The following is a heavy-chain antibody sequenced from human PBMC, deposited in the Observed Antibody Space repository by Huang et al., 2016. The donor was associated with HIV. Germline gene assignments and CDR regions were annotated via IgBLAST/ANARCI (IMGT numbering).Heavy chain of an antibody. D-gene: IGHD3-3*01. CDR2: ISDNGRTK. Sequence: VQLEQSGGALVQPGESLRLSCLGSGYSFGSHGMIWVRQAPGKGPECISYISDNGRTKHYADSVKGRFTISRDNGKSFLYLQMNSLKIDDTATYFCARDGGYNFWTGYPTYSFDFWGQGVQVTVSS. V-gene: IGHV3-48*01. J-gene: IGHJ4*02. CDR1: GYSFGSHG. CDR3: ARDGGYNFWTGYPTYSFDF.